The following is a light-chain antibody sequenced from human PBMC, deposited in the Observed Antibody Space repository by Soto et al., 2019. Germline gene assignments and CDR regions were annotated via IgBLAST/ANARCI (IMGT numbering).Light chain of an antibody. V-gene: IGKV3-20*01. CDR3: QQYVSSPWA. CDR1: QSVTNSF. J-gene: IGKJ1*01. Sequence: IVLAQSPGTLSLSPGERATLSCRASQSVTNSFLAWYQQKPGQAPRLLIYGASRRATGIPDRFTGSGSGTDFTLTISRLEPEDFAVYYCQQYVSSPWAFGQGTNVDIK. CDR2: GAS.